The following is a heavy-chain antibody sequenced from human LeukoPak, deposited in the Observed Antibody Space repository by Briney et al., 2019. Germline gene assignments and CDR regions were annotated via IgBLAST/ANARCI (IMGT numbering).Heavy chain of an antibody. J-gene: IGHJ4*02. CDR2: INPNSGGT. V-gene: IGHV1-2*02. Sequence: ASVKVSCKASGYTFTGYYMHWVRQAPGQGLEWMGWINPNSGGTNYAQKFQGRVTMTRDTSISTAYMELSRLRSDDTAVYYCATHTYYYDSSGVLDFWGQGTLVSVSS. D-gene: IGHD3-22*01. CDR1: GYTFTGYY. CDR3: ATHTYYYDSSGVLDF.